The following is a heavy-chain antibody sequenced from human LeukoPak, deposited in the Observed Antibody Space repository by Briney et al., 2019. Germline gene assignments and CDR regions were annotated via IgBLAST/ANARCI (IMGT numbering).Heavy chain of an antibody. V-gene: IGHV4-59*01. CDR2: IRYNGNT. J-gene: IGHJ5*02. D-gene: IGHD6-19*01. CDR1: GGSIIGYW. CDR3: ARYAALSGPNWLDP. Sequence: PSETLSLTCTVSGGSIIGYWWSWIRQPPGKGLEWIGNIRYNGNTYSNPSLKSRVTISVDTSKNQFSMKLGSVTAADTAMYYCARYAALSGPNWLDPWGRGTLVTVSS.